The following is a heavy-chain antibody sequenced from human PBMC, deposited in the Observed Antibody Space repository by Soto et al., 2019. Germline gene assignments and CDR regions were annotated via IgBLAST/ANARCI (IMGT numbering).Heavy chain of an antibody. CDR1: GFTFSSYG. CDR2: ISYDGSNK. J-gene: IGHJ3*02. D-gene: IGHD3-22*01. CDR3: ARDGHSSGFLDI. Sequence: QVQLVESGGGVVQPGRSLRLSCAASGFTFSSYGMHWVRQAPGKGLEWVAVISYDGSNKYYADSVKGRFTISRDNSKNTLYLQMNSLRAEDTAVYYCARDGHSSGFLDIWGQGTMVTVSS. V-gene: IGHV3-30*19.